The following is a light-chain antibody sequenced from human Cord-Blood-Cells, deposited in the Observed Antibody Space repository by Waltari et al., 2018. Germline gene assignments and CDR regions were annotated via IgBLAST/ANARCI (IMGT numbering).Light chain of an antibody. Sequence: QSALTQPASVSGSPGQSITISCTGTSSDVGSYNLVSWYQQHPGKATKLRIYEGSKRPSGVSNRFSGSKSGNTASLTISGLQAEDEADYYCCSYAGSSTVFGGGTKLTVL. CDR1: SSDVGSYNL. CDR3: CSYAGSSTV. J-gene: IGLJ2*01. V-gene: IGLV2-23*01. CDR2: EGS.